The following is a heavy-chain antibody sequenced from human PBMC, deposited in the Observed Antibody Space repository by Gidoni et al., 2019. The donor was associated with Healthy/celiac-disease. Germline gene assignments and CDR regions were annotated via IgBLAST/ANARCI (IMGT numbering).Heavy chain of an antibody. CDR2: IRSKAYGGTT. D-gene: IGHD2-2*02. Sequence: EVQLVESGGGLVQPGRSLRLSCTASGFTFGDYAMSWFRQAPGKGLEWVGFIRSKAYGGTTEYAASVKGRFTISRDDSKSIAYLQMNSLKTEDTAVYYCTRGAEYQLLYGGGISAFDIWGQGTMVTVSS. CDR3: TRGAEYQLLYGGGISAFDI. J-gene: IGHJ3*02. V-gene: IGHV3-49*03. CDR1: GFTFGDYA.